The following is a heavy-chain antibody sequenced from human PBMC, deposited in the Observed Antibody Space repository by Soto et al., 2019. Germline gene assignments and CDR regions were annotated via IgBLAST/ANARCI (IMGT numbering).Heavy chain of an antibody. J-gene: IGHJ6*02. V-gene: IGHV1-18*01. CDR3: ARERRLRFLEWLSHYYYYGMDV. Sequence: ASVKVSFKASGYTFTSYGISWVRQAPGQGLEWMGWISAYNGNTNYAQKLQGRVTMTTDTSTSTAYMELRSLRSDDTAVYYCARERRLRFLEWLSHYYYYGMDVWGQGTTVTVSS. CDR1: GYTFTSYG. CDR2: ISAYNGNT. D-gene: IGHD3-3*01.